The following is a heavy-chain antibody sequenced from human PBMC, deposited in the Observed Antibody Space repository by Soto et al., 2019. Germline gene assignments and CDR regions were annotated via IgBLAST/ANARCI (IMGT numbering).Heavy chain of an antibody. CDR3: ARDGVGRTRFFGYFDH. V-gene: IGHV3-33*01. D-gene: IGHD1-26*01. CDR1: GVILSGYG. Sequence: GGSLRLSCVVSGVILSGYGMHWVRQAPGKGLEWVAVIRFDGSNIYYADSVKGRFTISRDNSKNTLYLQMNSLRAEDTAVYYCARDGVGRTRFFGYFDHWGQGALVTVSS. J-gene: IGHJ4*02. CDR2: IRFDGSNI.